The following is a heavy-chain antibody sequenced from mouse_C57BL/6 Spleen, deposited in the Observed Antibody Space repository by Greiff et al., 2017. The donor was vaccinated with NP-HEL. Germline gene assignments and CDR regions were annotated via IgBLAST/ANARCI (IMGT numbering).Heavy chain of an antibody. V-gene: IGHV1-18*01. D-gene: IGHD1-1*01. CDR2: INPNNGGT. CDR1: GYTFTDYN. Sequence: VHVKQSGPELVKPGASVKIPCKASGYTFTDYNMDWVKQSHGKSLEWIGDINPNNGGTIYNQKFKGKATLTVDKSSSTAYMELRSLTSEDTAVYYCAREDYYGSSLAYWGQGTTLTVSS. CDR3: AREDYYGSSLAY. J-gene: IGHJ2*01.